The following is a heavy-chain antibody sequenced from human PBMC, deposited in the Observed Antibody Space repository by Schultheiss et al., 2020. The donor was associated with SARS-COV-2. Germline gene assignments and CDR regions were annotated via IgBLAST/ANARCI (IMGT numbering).Heavy chain of an antibody. CDR3: ARGEIRTYYDFWSGYFFSGAYYFDY. J-gene: IGHJ4*02. D-gene: IGHD3-3*01. CDR2: ISSSSSYI. CDR1: GFTFSSYW. Sequence: GGSLRLSCAASGFTFSSYWMSWVRQAPGKGLEWVSSISSSSSYIYYADSVKGRFTISRDNAKNSLYLQMNSLRAEDTAVYYCARGEIRTYYDFWSGYFFSGAYYFDYWGQGTLVTVSS. V-gene: IGHV3-21*04.